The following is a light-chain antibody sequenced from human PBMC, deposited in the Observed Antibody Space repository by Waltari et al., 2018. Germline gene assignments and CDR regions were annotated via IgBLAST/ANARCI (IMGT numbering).Light chain of an antibody. V-gene: IGKV3-15*01. CDR1: QSVSSN. CDR2: GAS. Sequence: EIVMTQSPATLSVSPGERATLSCRASQSVSSNLAWYQQNPGQAPRLLIHGASTRATGIPARFSGSGSGTEFTLTISSLQSEDFAVYYCQQYNNWPRTFGQGTKLEIK. CDR3: QQYNNWPRT. J-gene: IGKJ2*01.